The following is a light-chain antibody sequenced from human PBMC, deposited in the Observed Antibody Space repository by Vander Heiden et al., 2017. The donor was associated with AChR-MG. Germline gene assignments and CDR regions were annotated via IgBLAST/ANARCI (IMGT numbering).Light chain of an antibody. Sequence: DIVMTQSPLSLPVTAGEPASISCRSSQSLLHNNGNNYLDWYLQKPGQSPQLLIYLGSNRASGVPDRFSGSGSGTDFTLNISRVEAEDVGVYHCMQGLQTPWTFGQGTKVEIK. CDR3: MQGLQTPWT. CDR2: LGS. V-gene: IGKV2-28*01. J-gene: IGKJ1*01. CDR1: QSLLHNNGNNY.